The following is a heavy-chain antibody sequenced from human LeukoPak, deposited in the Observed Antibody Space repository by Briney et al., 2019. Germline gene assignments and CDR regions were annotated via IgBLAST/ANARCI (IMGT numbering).Heavy chain of an antibody. J-gene: IGHJ4*02. D-gene: IGHD6-19*01. V-gene: IGHV4-39*07. Sequence: PSETLSLTCTVSGGSISSSSYYWGWIRQPPGKGLEWIGSIYYSGSTYYNPSLKSRVTISVDTSKNQFSLKLSSVTAADTAVYYCARDRVQWLVLHWGQGTLVTVSS. CDR2: IYYSGST. CDR3: ARDRVQWLVLH. CDR1: GGSISSSSYY.